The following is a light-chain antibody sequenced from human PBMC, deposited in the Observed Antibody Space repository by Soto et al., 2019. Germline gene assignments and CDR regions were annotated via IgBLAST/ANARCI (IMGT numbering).Light chain of an antibody. J-gene: IGKJ4*01. CDR2: ATS. CDR3: QQYGDWPLT. Sequence: EIVVPQSPATLSVSPGEIATLSCRASQSVGNNFAWDQQKPGQAPRLLIFATSIRATGVPARFSGSGSGTEFTLTVSSLQSEDFAVYYCQQYGDWPLTFGGGDKVE. V-gene: IGKV3-15*01. CDR1: QSVGNN.